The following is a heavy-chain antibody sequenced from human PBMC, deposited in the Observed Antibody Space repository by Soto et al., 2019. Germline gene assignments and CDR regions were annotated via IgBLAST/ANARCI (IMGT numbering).Heavy chain of an antibody. D-gene: IGHD3-22*01. Sequence: PSETLSLTCAVYGGSFSGYYWSWIRQPPGKGLEWIGEINHSGSTNYNPSLKSRVTISVDTSKNQFSLKLSSVTAADTAVYYCAKLTYYYENNWFDPWGQGTLVTVSS. J-gene: IGHJ5*02. CDR1: GGSFSGYY. CDR3: AKLTYYYENNWFDP. CDR2: INHSGST. V-gene: IGHV4-34*01.